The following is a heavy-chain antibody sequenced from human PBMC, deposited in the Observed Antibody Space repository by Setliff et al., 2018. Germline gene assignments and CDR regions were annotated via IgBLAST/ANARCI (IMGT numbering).Heavy chain of an antibody. D-gene: IGHD2-2*01. Sequence: GASVKVSCKASGGTFSSYGISWVRQAPGQGLEWMGGTIPIFGTTNYAQKFQGRVTMTTDTSTTTAYMEWRSLRSDDTAVYYCARDRKEIVVKPPAASLDYWGQGTQVTVSS. CDR3: ARDRKEIVVKPPAASLDY. J-gene: IGHJ4*02. V-gene: IGHV1-69*05. CDR1: GGTFSSYG. CDR2: TIPIFGTT.